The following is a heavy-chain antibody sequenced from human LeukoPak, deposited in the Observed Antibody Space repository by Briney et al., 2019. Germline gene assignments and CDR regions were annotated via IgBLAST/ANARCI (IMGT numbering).Heavy chain of an antibody. V-gene: IGHV1-8*03. D-gene: IGHD2-2*01. CDR3: ARGSRRRYCNSTSCWYYFDY. J-gene: IGHJ4*02. CDR2: MNPNSGNT. CDR1: GYTFTSYD. Sequence: ASVKVSCKASGYTFTSYDINWVRQAPGQGLEWMGWMNPNSGNTGYAQKFQGRVTITRNTSISTAYMELSSLRSEDTAVYYCARGSRRRYCNSTSCWYYFDYWGQGTLVTVSS.